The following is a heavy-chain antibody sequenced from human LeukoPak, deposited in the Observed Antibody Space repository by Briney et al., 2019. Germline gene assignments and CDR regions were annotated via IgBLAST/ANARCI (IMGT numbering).Heavy chain of an antibody. CDR1: GFTFSSYA. J-gene: IGHJ5*02. CDR3: AKGPMTKLDP. D-gene: IGHD4-11*01. V-gene: IGHV3-23*01. Sequence: GGTLRLSCAASGFTFSSYAMNGVGQAPGKGLEWVSSINSSGGSTYYADSVKGRFTISRDNSKNTLYLQMNSLRAEDTAVYYCAKGPMTKLDPWGQGTLVTVSS. CDR2: INSSGGST.